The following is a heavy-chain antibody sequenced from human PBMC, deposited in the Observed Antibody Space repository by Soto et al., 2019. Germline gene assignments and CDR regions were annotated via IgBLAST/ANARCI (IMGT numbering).Heavy chain of an antibody. CDR3: ARVVHQLLLPPQNWFVS. D-gene: IGHD2-2*01. V-gene: IGHV1-18*04. J-gene: IGHJ5*01. CDR1: GYTFTSYG. Sequence: ASVKVSCKASGYTFTSYGISWVRQAPGQGLEWMGWISAYNGNTNYAQKLQGRVTMTTDTSTSTAYMELRSLRSDDTAVYYCARVVHQLLLPPQNWFVSWGQATLLSVSS. CDR2: ISAYNGNT.